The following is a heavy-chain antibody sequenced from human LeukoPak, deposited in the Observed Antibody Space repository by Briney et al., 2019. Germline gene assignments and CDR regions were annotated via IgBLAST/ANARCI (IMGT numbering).Heavy chain of an antibody. CDR1: GGSINSYY. CDR3: ARDRDHYDSSGYQHYFDY. J-gene: IGHJ4*02. V-gene: IGHV4-59*01. Sequence: PSETLSLTCTVSGGSINSYYWSWIRQPPGEGLEWIGYIYYSGSTNYNPSLKSRVTISVDTSKNQFSLKLSSVTAADTAVYYCARDRDHYDSSGYQHYFDYWGQGTLVTVSS. D-gene: IGHD3-22*01. CDR2: IYYSGST.